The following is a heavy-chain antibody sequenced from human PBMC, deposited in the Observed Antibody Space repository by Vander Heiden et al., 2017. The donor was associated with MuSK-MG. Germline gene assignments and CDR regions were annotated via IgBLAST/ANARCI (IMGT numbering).Heavy chain of an antibody. V-gene: IGHV3-66*01. CDR3: ARDLYYYDSSGPVRYFDY. CDR2: IYSGGST. CDR1: GFTVRSNY. D-gene: IGHD3-22*01. J-gene: IGHJ4*02. Sequence: EVQLVESGGGLVQPGGSLRLSCAASGFTVRSNYMSWVRQAPGKGLEWVSVIYSGGSTYFADSVEGRFTISRDNSKNTLYLQMNSLRAEDTAVYYCARDLYYYDSSGPVRYFDYWGQGTLVTVSS.